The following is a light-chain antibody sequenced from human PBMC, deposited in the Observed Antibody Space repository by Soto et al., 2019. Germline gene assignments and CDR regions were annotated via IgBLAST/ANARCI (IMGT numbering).Light chain of an antibody. CDR1: QAVNTR. CDR3: HQRQSWPRT. Sequence: EIVLTQSPATLYSFPGERATLSCRASQAVNTRLAWYQHKPGQAPRLLIYLTSNRATGIPARFSGSGSGTDFTLTISSLEPEDSAVYYCHQRQSWPRTFGQGTKVDI. V-gene: IGKV3-11*01. CDR2: LTS. J-gene: IGKJ1*01.